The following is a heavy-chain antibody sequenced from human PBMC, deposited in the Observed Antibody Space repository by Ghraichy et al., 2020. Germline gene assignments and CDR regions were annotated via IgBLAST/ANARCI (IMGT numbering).Heavy chain of an antibody. CDR1: GGSISSGGYY. V-gene: IGHV4-31*03. CDR3: ARGEAFGVLG. D-gene: IGHD3-3*01. CDR2: IYYSGST. J-gene: IGHJ4*02. Sequence: SETLSLTCTVSGGSISSGGYYWSWIRQHPGKGLEWIGYIYYSGSTYYNPSLKSRVTISVDTSKNQFSLKLSSVTAADTAVYYCARGEAFGVLGWGQGTLVTVSS.